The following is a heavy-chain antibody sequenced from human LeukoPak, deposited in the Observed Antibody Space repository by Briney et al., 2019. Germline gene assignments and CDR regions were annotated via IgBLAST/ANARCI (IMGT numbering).Heavy chain of an antibody. CDR1: GFTFSSYD. Sequence: PGGSLRLSCAASGFTFSSYDMHWVRHSTGKGLEWVSGIGTAGDTYYSGSVKGRSTISRENAKKSLYLQMNSLRAGDTAVYYCARQGTGGNGYFDLWGRGTLVTVSS. J-gene: IGHJ2*01. V-gene: IGHV3-13*01. D-gene: IGHD4-23*01. CDR3: ARQGTGGNGYFDL. CDR2: IGTAGDT.